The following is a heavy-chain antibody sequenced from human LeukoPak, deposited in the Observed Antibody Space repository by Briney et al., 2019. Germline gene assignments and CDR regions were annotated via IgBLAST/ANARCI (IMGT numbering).Heavy chain of an antibody. V-gene: IGHV3-49*04. Sequence: PGGSLRLSCTASGFTFGDYALSWVRQAPGKGLEWVGFIRSKAYGGTTEYAASVKGRFTISRDDSKSIAYLQMNSLKTQDTAVYYCTRGGRSWYGSGSRHWGQGTLVTVSS. CDR1: GFTFGDYA. D-gene: IGHD3-10*01. CDR2: IRSKAYGGTT. J-gene: IGHJ4*02. CDR3: TRGGRSWYGSGSRH.